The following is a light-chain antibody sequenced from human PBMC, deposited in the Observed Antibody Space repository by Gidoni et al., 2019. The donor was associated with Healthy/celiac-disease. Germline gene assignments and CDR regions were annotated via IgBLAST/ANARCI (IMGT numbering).Light chain of an antibody. CDR2: GAS. CDR3: QQYGSSPWT. Sequence: EIVLTQSPGPLSLSPGERATLSCRASQSVSSSYLAWYQQKPGQAPRLLIYGASSRATCIPDRFSGSGSGTDFTLTISSLEPEDFAVYYCQQYGSSPWTFXQXTKVEIK. J-gene: IGKJ1*01. CDR1: QSVSSSY. V-gene: IGKV3-20*01.